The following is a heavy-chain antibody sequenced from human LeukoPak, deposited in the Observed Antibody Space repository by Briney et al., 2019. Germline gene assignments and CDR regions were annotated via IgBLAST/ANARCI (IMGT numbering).Heavy chain of an antibody. CDR3: AKSEDYDFWSGYNWFDP. CDR1: GFTVSSNY. CDR2: IYSGGST. V-gene: IGHV3-53*01. D-gene: IGHD3-3*01. Sequence: GGSLRLSCAASGFTVSSNYMSWVRQAPGKGLEWVSVIYSGGSTYYADSVKGRFTISRDNSKNTLYLQMNSLRAEDTAVYYCAKSEDYDFWSGYNWFDPWGQGTLVTVSS. J-gene: IGHJ5*02.